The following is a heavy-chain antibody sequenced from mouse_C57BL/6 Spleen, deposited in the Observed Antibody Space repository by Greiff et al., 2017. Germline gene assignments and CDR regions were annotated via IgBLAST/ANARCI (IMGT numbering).Heavy chain of an antibody. Sequence: EVQLQQSGPELVKPGASVKIPCKASGYTFTDYNMDWVKQSHGKSLEWIGDINPNNGGTIYNQKFKGKATLTVDKSSSTAYMELRSLTSEDTAVYYCARLTVVARGYAMDYWGQGTSVTVSS. V-gene: IGHV1-18*01. CDR1: GYTFTDYN. CDR2: INPNNGGT. CDR3: ARLTVVARGYAMDY. D-gene: IGHD1-1*01. J-gene: IGHJ4*01.